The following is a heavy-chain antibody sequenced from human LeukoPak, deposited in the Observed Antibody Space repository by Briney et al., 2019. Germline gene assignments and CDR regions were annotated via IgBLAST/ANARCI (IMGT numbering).Heavy chain of an antibody. V-gene: IGHV1-69*13. D-gene: IGHD6-13*01. CDR2: IIPIFGTA. CDR3: ARKYSSSWFDYYYGMDV. J-gene: IGHJ6*02. CDR1: GGTFSCYA. Sequence: GASVKVSCKASGGTFSCYAISWVRQAPGQGLEWMGGIIPIFGTANYAQKFQGRVTITADESTSTAYMELSSLRSEDTAVYYCARKYSSSWFDYYYGMDVWGQGTTVTVSS.